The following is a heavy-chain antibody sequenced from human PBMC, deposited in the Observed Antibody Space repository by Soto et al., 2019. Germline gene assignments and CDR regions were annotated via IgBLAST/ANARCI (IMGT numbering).Heavy chain of an antibody. V-gene: IGHV3-30*18. CDR1: GFTFSSYG. J-gene: IGHJ3*02. Sequence: QVQLVESGGGVVQPGRSLRLSCAASGFTFSSYGMHWVRQAPGKGLEWVPVISYDGSNKYYADSVKGRFTISRDNSKNTLYLQMNSLRAEDTAVYYCAQVSLTDAFDIWGQGTMVTVSS. CDR2: ISYDGSNK. D-gene: IGHD2-8*01. CDR3: AQVSLTDAFDI.